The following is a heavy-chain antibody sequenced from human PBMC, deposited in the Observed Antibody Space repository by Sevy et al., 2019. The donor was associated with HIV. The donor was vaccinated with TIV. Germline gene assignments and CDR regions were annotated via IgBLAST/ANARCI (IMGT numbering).Heavy chain of an antibody. D-gene: IGHD3-16*01. CDR2: IYSDGST. J-gene: IGHJ3*02. V-gene: IGHV3-66*01. Sequence: GGSLRLSCAASGFTVSSKYMNWVRQAPGKGLEWFSVIYSDGSTYYADSVRGRFTISRDNSKNTLYLQMNSLRAEDTTVYYCARDGGGIGGFDIWGQGTMVTVSS. CDR3: ARDGGGIGGFDI. CDR1: GFTVSSKY.